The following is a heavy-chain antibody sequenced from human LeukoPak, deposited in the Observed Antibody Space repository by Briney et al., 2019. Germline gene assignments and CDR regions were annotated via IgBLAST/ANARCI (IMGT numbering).Heavy chain of an antibody. CDR1: GGSFSSYY. D-gene: IGHD3-22*01. Sequence: SETLSLTCAVYGGSFSSYYWSWIRQPPGKGLEWIGEINHSGSTDYNPSLKSRVTISVDTSKNQFSLKLSSVTAADTAVYYCAFSSAYQQHWGQGTQVTVSS. CDR3: AFSSAYQQH. J-gene: IGHJ1*01. V-gene: IGHV4-34*01. CDR2: INHSGST.